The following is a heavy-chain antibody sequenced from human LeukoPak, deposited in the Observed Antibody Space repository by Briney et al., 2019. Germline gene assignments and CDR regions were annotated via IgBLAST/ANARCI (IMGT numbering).Heavy chain of an antibody. V-gene: IGHV3-48*04. CDR2: ISRDSDIR. CDR1: GFIFGRDS. D-gene: IGHD3-10*01. J-gene: IGHJ4*02. Sequence: GGSLRLSCAASGFIFGRDSMNWVRQAPGRGLEWISYISRDSDIRYYADSVRGRFHISRDDAKNSLYLQMNSLRAEDTAVYYCAREPSWVYYGIPGGYFDYWGQGTLVTVSS. CDR3: AREPSWVYYGIPGGYFDY.